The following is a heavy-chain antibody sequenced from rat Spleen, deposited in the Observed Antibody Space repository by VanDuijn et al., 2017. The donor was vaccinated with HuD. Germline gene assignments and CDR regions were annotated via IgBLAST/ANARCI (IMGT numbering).Heavy chain of an antibody. Sequence: EVQLVESGGGLVQPGKSLKVSCAASGFTFSSFSMAWVRQAPKKGLEWVATIIHDGSSTYYLDSVKGRFTISSDNAKTTLYLQMVSMRSEDTATYYCTRPRNAFMYTTDLRGYFDFWGPGTMVTVSS. V-gene: IGHV5-17*01. J-gene: IGHJ1*01. CDR3: TRPRNAFMYTTDLRGYFDF. CDR2: IIHDGSST. CDR1: GFTFSSFS. D-gene: IGHD1-6*01.